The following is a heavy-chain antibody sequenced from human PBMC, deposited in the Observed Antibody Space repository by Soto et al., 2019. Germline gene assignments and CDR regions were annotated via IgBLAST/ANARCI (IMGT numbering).Heavy chain of an antibody. Sequence: EVQLLESGGALVQPGGSLRLSCAVSGININNYVMSWVRQAPGKGLEWASSISGSGGSTYYADSVEGRFTISIDNSKNTLYLQMNSLRAEDTDLYYCARGRGACWGQGTEVTVSS. CDR2: ISGSGGST. CDR1: GININNYV. J-gene: IGHJ4*02. CDR3: ARGRGAC. V-gene: IGHV3-23*01.